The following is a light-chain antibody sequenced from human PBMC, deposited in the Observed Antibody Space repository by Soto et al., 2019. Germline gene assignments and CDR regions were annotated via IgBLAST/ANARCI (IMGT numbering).Light chain of an antibody. CDR3: QQYGSSLTWT. J-gene: IGKJ1*01. CDR2: AAS. V-gene: IGKV3-20*01. CDR1: QSVISNY. Sequence: EVVLTQSPGTVSLGERVTLSCRASQSVISNYLAWYQQRPGQAPRLLIYAASSRAKSIPDRLSGSGSGTDFTLSIRRLEPEDFEVYYCQQYGSSLTWTFGQGTKVE.